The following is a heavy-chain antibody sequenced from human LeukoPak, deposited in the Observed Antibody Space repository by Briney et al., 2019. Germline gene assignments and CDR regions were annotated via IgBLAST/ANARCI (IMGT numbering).Heavy chain of an antibody. Sequence: GRSLRLSCAASGFTFSSYGMHWVRQAPGKGLEWVAVISYDGSNKYYADSVKGRFTISRDNSKNTLYLQMNSLRAEDTAVDYCAKAYSSGWYAFDIWGQGTMVTVSS. J-gene: IGHJ3*02. CDR1: GFTFSSYG. D-gene: IGHD6-19*01. CDR2: ISYDGSNK. V-gene: IGHV3-30*18. CDR3: AKAYSSGWYAFDI.